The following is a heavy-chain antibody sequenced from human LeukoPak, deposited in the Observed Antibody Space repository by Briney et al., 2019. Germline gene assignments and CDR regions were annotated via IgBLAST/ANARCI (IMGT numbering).Heavy chain of an antibody. CDR2: TYYRSKWYN. CDR1: GDSVSSNSAA. D-gene: IGHD1-26*01. J-gene: IGHJ3*01. V-gene: IGHV6-1*01. Sequence: SQTLSLTCAISGDSVSSNSAAWNWIRQSPSRGLEWLVRTYYRSKWYNEYAVSVKSRTTINPDTSKNQFSLQLNSVTPEDTAVYYCARGMWELLRGAFDFWSQGTMVTVSS. CDR3: ARGMWELLRGAFDF.